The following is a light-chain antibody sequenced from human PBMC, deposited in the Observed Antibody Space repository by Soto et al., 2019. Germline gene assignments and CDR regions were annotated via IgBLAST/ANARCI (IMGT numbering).Light chain of an antibody. CDR2: EVN. J-gene: IGLJ1*01. CDR1: SSDVGGYNY. CDR3: SSYAGSSNV. Sequence: QSALTQPPSASGSPGQSVAISCTGTSSDVGGYNYVSWYQQHQGKAPKLMIYEVNTRPSGVPDRFSGSKSGNTASLTVSGLQAEDEADYYCSSYAGSSNVFGTGTKLTVL. V-gene: IGLV2-8*01.